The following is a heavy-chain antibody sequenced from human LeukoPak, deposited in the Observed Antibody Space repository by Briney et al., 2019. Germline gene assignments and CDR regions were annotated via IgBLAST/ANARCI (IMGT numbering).Heavy chain of an antibody. V-gene: IGHV3-23*01. D-gene: IGHD3-10*01. CDR1: GFTFSSYA. J-gene: IGHJ4*02. Sequence: GGSVRLSCAASGFTFSSYAMRWVRQAPGKGLEWVSAISGSGGSTYYADSVKGRFNISRDNSKNTLYLQMNSLRAEDTAVYYCAKVWFGPGDYWGQGTLVTVSS. CDR3: AKVWFGPGDY. CDR2: ISGSGGST.